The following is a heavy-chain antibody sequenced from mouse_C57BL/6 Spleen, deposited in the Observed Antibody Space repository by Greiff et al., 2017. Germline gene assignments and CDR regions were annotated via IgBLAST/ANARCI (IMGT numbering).Heavy chain of an antibody. CDR3: APYYGSGAWFAY. J-gene: IGHJ3*01. CDR1: GYTFTDYN. Sequence: VQLKESGPELVKPGASVKMSCKASGYTFTDYNMHWVKQSHGKSLEWIGYINPNNGGTSYNQKFKGKATLTVNKSSSTAYMELRSLTSEDSAVYYCAPYYGSGAWFAYWGQGTLVTVSA. CDR2: INPNNGGT. V-gene: IGHV1-22*01. D-gene: IGHD2-10*01.